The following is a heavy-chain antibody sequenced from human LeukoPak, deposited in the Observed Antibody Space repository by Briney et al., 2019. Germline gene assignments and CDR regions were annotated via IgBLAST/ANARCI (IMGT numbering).Heavy chain of an antibody. D-gene: IGHD3-10*01. CDR1: GFTFSSYG. CDR3: ARDLSPVVRASPMGY. V-gene: IGHV3-30*03. J-gene: IGHJ4*02. CDR2: ISYDGSNK. Sequence: GRSLRLSCAASGFTFSSYGMHWVRQAPGKGLEWVAVISYDGSNKYYADSVKGRFPISSDTSKNTLYLQMNSPRAEDTAVYYCARDLSPVVRASPMGYWGQGTLVTVSS.